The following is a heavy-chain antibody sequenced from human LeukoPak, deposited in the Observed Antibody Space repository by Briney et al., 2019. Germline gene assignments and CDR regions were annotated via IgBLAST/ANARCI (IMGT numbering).Heavy chain of an antibody. V-gene: IGHV4-39*07. CDR2: IYYSGST. J-gene: IGHJ4*02. CDR1: GGSISSSSYY. D-gene: IGHD1-7*01. CDR3: ARDRIKKQEKNSFDY. Sequence: PSETLSLTCTVSGGSISSSSYYWGWIRQPPGKGLEWIGSIYYSGSTYYNPSLKSRVTISVDTSKNQFSLKLSSVTAADTAVYYCARDRIKKQEKNSFDYWGQGTLVTVSS.